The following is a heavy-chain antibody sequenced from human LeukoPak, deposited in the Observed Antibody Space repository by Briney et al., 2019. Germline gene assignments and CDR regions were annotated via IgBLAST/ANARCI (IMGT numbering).Heavy chain of an antibody. D-gene: IGHD3-3*01. CDR2: ISSSGSTI. J-gene: IGHJ6*02. Sequence: GGSLRLSCAASGFTFSSYEMNWVRRAPGKGLEWVSYISSSGSTIYYADSVKGRFTISRDNAKNSLYLQMNSLRAEDTAVYYCARAAPLDLTPYYYYGMDVWGQGTTVTVSS. CDR1: GFTFSSYE. V-gene: IGHV3-48*03. CDR3: ARAAPLDLTPYYYYGMDV.